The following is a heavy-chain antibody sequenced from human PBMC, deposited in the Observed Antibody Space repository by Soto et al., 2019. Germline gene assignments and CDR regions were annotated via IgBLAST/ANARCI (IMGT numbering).Heavy chain of an antibody. Sequence: SETLSLTCTVSVGSISSGGYYWSWIRQHPGKGLEWIGYIYYSGSTYYNPSLKSRVTISVDTSKNQFSLKLSSVTAADTAVYYDARGLRLMVYVPPVGYGMAVWGPGTRVTLSS. D-gene: IGHD2-8*01. CDR2: IYYSGST. CDR3: ARGLRLMVYVPPVGYGMAV. CDR1: VGSISSGGYY. V-gene: IGHV4-31*03. J-gene: IGHJ6*02.